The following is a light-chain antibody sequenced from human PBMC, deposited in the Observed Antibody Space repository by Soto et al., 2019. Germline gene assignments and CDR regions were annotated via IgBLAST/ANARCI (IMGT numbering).Light chain of an antibody. J-gene: IGKJ2*01. CDR1: QSVSSRY. Sequence: EIVLTQSPGTMSLSPGERATLSCAASQSVSSRYLAWYQQQPGQVPRLLIYGASIRATGIPDRFSGSGSGTDFTLTICRLEPEDFAVCDCHQYGRSTKYTFGQGTRLEI. CDR2: GAS. CDR3: HQYGRSTKYT. V-gene: IGKV3-20*01.